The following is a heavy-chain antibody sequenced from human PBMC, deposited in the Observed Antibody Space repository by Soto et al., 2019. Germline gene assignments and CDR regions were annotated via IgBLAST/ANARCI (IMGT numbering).Heavy chain of an antibody. J-gene: IGHJ6*02. D-gene: IGHD1-1*01. V-gene: IGHV4-39*01. CDR3: ARGPEQRYYYGMDV. CDR2: IYYSGST. Sequence: QLQLQESGPGLVKPSETLSLTCTVSGGSISSSSYYWGWIRQPPGKGLEWIGSIYYSGSTYYNPSHKSRVTISVDTSKNQFSLKLSSVTAADTAVYYCARGPEQRYYYGMDVWGQGTTVTVSS. CDR1: GGSISSSSYY.